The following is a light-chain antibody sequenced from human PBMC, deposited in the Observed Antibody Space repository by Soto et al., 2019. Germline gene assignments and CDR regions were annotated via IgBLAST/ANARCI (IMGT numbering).Light chain of an antibody. J-gene: IGKJ2*01. CDR2: GTS. CDR1: QSVSSN. CDR3: QQYYNWPYT. Sequence: EIVMTQSPATLSVSPGERATLSCRASQSVSSNLAWYQQQPGQAPRLLIYGTSTRATGIPARLSGSGSGTEFTLTISSLQSEDFAVYYCQQYYNWPYTFGQGTKVEIK. V-gene: IGKV3-15*01.